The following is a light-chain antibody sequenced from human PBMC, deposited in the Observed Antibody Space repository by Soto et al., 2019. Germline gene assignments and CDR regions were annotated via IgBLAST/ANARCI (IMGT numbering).Light chain of an antibody. Sequence: QSVLTQPPSVSGAPGQRVTISCTGSSSNIGAGYDVHWYQQLPGPAPKLLIYGNNNRPSGVPDRFSGSKSGTSASLAITGLQAEDEADYYCQSYDNRPSGYVFGTGTKVTVL. J-gene: IGLJ1*01. CDR1: SSNIGAGYD. CDR3: QSYDNRPSGYV. CDR2: GNN. V-gene: IGLV1-40*01.